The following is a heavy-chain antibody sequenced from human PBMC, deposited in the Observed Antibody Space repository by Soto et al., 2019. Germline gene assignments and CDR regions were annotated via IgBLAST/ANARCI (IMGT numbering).Heavy chain of an antibody. J-gene: IGHJ4*02. D-gene: IGHD3-22*01. V-gene: IGHV3-73*02. CDR1: AFTFSGSA. Sequence: DVQLVESGGGLVQPGGSLKLSCAASAFTFSGSAMHWVRQASGKGLEWVGRVRSKANNYATAYAASVKGRFTISRDDSKSTAYLQMNSLKTDDTAVYYCLRYNDTSVHYHNDDWGQGILVTVSS. CDR2: VRSKANNYAT. CDR3: LRYNDTSVHYHNDD.